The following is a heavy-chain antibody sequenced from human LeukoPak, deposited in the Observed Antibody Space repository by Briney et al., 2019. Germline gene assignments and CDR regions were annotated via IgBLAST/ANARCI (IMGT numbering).Heavy chain of an antibody. J-gene: IGHJ6*02. D-gene: IGHD2-2*01. CDR3: ARGGVVVPAQYYYYGMDV. CDR2: IYTGGNT. Sequence: GGSLRLSCAASGFTVDSNYLSWVRQAPGKGLEWVSTIYTGGNTYYADSVKGRFTISRDNSKNTLYLQMNSLRVEDTAVYYCARGGVVVPAQYYYYGMDVWGQGTTVIVSS. CDR1: GFTVDSNY. V-gene: IGHV3-53*05.